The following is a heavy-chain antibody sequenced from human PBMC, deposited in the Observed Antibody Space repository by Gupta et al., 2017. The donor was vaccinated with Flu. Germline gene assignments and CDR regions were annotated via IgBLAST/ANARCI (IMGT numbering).Heavy chain of an antibody. J-gene: IGHJ5*02. V-gene: IGHV3-23*01. Sequence: EVQLLESGGGLVQPGWSLRLSCAASGFTFRNYAMGWVRQAPGKGLECVSVISGNGDVTEYADSVKGRFTISRDSSKKTLHLQMNSLRAEDTAVYYCARAAFGSGSPNWFDPWGQGTLVTVSS. CDR3: ARAAFGSGSPNWFDP. D-gene: IGHD3-10*01. CDR1: GFTFRNYA. CDR2: ISGNGDVT.